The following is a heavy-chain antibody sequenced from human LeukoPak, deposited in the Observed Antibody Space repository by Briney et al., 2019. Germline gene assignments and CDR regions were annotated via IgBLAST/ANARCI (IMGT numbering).Heavy chain of an antibody. CDR2: INTDGTT. CDR3: ARGAGIVGSTTPFDY. J-gene: IGHJ4*02. CDR1: GFPFSNYW. V-gene: IGHV3-74*01. Sequence: PGGPLRLSCAASGFPFSNYWMHWPRQTPGKALVWGSRINTDGTTRYADSVKGRFTISRDNAKNTVYLQMDSLRGEDTAVYYCARGAGIVGSTTPFDYWGQGALVTVSS. D-gene: IGHD1-26*01.